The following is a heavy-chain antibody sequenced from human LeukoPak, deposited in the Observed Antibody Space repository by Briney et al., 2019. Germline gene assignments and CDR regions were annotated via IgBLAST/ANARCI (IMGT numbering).Heavy chain of an antibody. CDR2: ISAYNGNT. CDR3: ARKYSYGALSDY. J-gene: IGHJ4*02. V-gene: IGHV1-18*04. Sequence: ASVKVSCKASGYTFTSYYMHWVRQAPGQGLEWVGWISAYNGNTNYAQKLQGRVTMTTDTSTSTAYMELRSLRSDDTAVYYCARKYSYGALSDYWGQGTLVTVSS. D-gene: IGHD5-18*01. CDR1: GYTFTSYY.